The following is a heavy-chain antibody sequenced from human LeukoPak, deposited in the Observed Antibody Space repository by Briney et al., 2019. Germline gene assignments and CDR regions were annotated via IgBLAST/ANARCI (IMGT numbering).Heavy chain of an antibody. D-gene: IGHD5-18*01. J-gene: IGHJ4*02. CDR3: ARGMAMAPFDY. V-gene: IGHV1-18*01. Sequence: ASVTVSCTASGYTFTSYGINWVRQAPGQGLEWMGWISAYNGNTNYAQKLQGRVTMTTDTSTSTAYMELRSLISDDTAVYYCARGMAMAPFDYWDQGTLVTVSS. CDR1: GYTFTSYG. CDR2: ISAYNGNT.